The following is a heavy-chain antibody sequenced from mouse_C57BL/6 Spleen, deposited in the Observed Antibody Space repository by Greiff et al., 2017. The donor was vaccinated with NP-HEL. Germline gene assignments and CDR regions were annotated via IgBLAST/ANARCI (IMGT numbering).Heavy chain of an antibody. CDR1: GYTFPSSW. CDR2: IDPSDSET. Sequence: QVQLQQPGAELVRPGSSVQLSCKASGYTFPSSWMHWVKQRPIQGLEWIGNIDPSDSETPYNQKFKDKATLTVDKSSSTAYMQLSSLTSEDSAVYYCAREITTVVEGYFDYWGQGTTLTVSS. V-gene: IGHV1-52*01. CDR3: AREITTVVEGYFDY. D-gene: IGHD1-1*01. J-gene: IGHJ2*01.